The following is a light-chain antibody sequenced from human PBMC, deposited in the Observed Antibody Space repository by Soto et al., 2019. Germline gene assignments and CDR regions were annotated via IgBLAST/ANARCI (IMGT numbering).Light chain of an antibody. CDR3: RSQEVSSTLV. CDR2: DVS. CDR1: SSDIGGYNY. Sequence: QSALTQPASVSGSPGQSITISCTGTSSDIGGYNYVSWYQQHPGKAPKLMIYDVSNRPSGVSNRFSGSKSGNTASLTISGLQAEDEADYYCRSQEVSSTLVFGGGTKLTV. J-gene: IGLJ2*01. V-gene: IGLV2-14*01.